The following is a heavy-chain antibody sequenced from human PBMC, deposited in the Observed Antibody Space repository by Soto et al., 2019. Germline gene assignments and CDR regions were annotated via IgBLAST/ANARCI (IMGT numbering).Heavy chain of an antibody. CDR1: GFTFSSYS. V-gene: IGHV3-21*01. Sequence: VQLVESGGGLVKPGGSLRLSCAASGFTFSSYSMNWVRQAPGKGLEWVSSISSSSSYIYYADSVKGRFTISRDNAKNALHLQMNSLRAEDTAVYYCARDRGGDLKAFWGQGTMVTVSS. J-gene: IGHJ3*01. CDR3: ARDRGGDLKAF. CDR2: ISSSSSYI. D-gene: IGHD3-10*01.